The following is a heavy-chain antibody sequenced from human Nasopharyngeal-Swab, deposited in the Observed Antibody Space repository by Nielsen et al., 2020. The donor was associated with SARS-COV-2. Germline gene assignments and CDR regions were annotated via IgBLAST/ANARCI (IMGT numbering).Heavy chain of an antibody. CDR3: ARDSPWQELDY. J-gene: IGHJ4*02. CDR2: ISSDESTT. CDR1: GFSFSIYW. Sequence: GESLKISCAASGFSFSIYWMHWVRQPPGKGLVWVSGISSDESTTTYADSMKGRFTISRDNTKNTLYLQMNSLRAGDTAVYYCARDSPWQELDYWGQGTLVTVSS. V-gene: IGHV3-74*01. D-gene: IGHD1-1*01.